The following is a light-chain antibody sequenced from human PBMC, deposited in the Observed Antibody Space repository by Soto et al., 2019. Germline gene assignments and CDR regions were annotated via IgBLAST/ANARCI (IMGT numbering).Light chain of an antibody. Sequence: QSALTQPASVSGSPGQSITISCTGTSSDVGGYNYVSWDQQHPGKAPKLMIYEVSNRPSGVSNRFAASKSGNTASLTISGLQAEDEADYYCSSYTSSSTYVFGTGTKVTVL. V-gene: IGLV2-14*01. J-gene: IGLJ1*01. CDR1: SSDVGGYNY. CDR2: EVS. CDR3: SSYTSSSTYV.